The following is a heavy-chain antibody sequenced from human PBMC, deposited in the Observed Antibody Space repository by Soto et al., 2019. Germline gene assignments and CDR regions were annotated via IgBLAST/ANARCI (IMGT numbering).Heavy chain of an antibody. CDR2: ISAYNGNT. CDR3: ARGVGSGSYYNQYNWFDP. J-gene: IGHJ5*02. D-gene: IGHD3-10*01. Sequence: ASVKVSCKASGYTFTNYGISWVRQAPGQGFEWMGWISAYNGNTKYAQKLQGRVTMTTDTSTSTAYMELRSLRSDDTAVYYCARGVGSGSYYNQYNWFDPWGQGTLVTVSS. CDR1: GYTFTNYG. V-gene: IGHV1-18*01.